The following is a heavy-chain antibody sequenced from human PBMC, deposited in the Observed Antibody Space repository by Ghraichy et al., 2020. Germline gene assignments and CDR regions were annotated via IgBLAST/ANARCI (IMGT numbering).Heavy chain of an antibody. D-gene: IGHD5-18*01. CDR1: GGSLGSYS. CDR3: ARDFHYNYGTFWYFDL. V-gene: IGHV4-59*01. J-gene: IGHJ2*01. CDR2: VYYTGST. Sequence: SETLSLTCNLSGGSLGSYSWSWTRLFSGKGLERIGSVYYTGSTNYNPSLESRVTISVDSLKNQFSLRLSSVIATDSAVYYCARDFHYNYGTFWYFDLWGRGTLVTVSA.